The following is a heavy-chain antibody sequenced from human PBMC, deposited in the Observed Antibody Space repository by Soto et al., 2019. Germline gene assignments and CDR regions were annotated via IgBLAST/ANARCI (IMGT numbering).Heavy chain of an antibody. CDR2: ISYDGSNK. V-gene: IGHV3-30-3*01. CDR1: GFTFRSYA. D-gene: IGHD2-8*02. J-gene: IGHJ4*02. CDR3: ARGRTARAAWCDY. Sequence: QVQLVESGGGVVQPGRSLRLSCAASGFTFRSYAMHWVRQAPGKGLEWVAVISYDGSNKYYADSVKGRFTISRDNSKNTLYLQMNSLRAEDTAVYYCARGRTARAAWCDYWGQGTLVTVSS.